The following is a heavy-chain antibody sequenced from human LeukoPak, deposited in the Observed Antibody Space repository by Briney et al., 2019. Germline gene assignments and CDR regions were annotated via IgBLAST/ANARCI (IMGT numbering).Heavy chain of an antibody. D-gene: IGHD4-23*01. J-gene: IGHJ4*02. CDR1: GYTFTTFG. CDR3: ARDLRTVVHEN. Sequence: GASVKVSCKTSGYTFTTFGISWVRQAPGQGLEWMGWINGYNGNTNYVQKFQGRVTMTIDTSTSTAYMELRSLTSDDTATYYCARDLRTVVHENWGQGTLVTVSS. V-gene: IGHV1-18*01. CDR2: INGYNGNT.